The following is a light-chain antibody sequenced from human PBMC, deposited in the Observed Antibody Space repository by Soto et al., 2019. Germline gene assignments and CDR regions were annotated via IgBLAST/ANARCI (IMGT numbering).Light chain of an antibody. Sequence: QSALTQPASVSGSPGQSITISCTGTSSDVGGYNYVSWYQQHPGKAHKLMIYEVSNRPSGVANRFSGSKSGNTASLTLSGPRAEDEDEYYCSSYPGSGSPYVFGTGTKLTVL. V-gene: IGLV2-14*01. J-gene: IGLJ1*01. CDR1: SSDVGGYNY. CDR3: SSYPGSGSPYV. CDR2: EVS.